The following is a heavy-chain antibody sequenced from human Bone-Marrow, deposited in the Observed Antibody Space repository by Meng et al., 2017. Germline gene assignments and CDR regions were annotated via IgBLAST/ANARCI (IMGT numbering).Heavy chain of an antibody. J-gene: IGHJ6*02. D-gene: IGHD2-15*01. Sequence: SVKVSCKASGGTFSSYAISWVRQAPGRGLVWMGGIIPIFGTANYAQKFQGSVTITTDESTSTAYMELSSLRSEDTAVYYCAREGLPEGYYGMDVWGQGTTVTVSS. CDR3: AREGLPEGYYGMDV. V-gene: IGHV1-69*05. CDR1: GGTFSSYA. CDR2: IIPIFGTA.